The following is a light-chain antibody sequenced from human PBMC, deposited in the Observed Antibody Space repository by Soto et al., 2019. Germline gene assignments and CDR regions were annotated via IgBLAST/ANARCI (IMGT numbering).Light chain of an antibody. Sequence: QSALTQPASMSGSPGQSITISCTGTSSDVGSYNLVSWYQHHPGKAPKLMIYEVSERPSGVSNRFSGSKSGNTASLTISGLQAEDEADYYCCSYAGRTTPYVFGTGTKLTVL. V-gene: IGLV2-23*02. CDR1: SSDVGSYNL. CDR3: CSYAGRTTPYV. J-gene: IGLJ1*01. CDR2: EVS.